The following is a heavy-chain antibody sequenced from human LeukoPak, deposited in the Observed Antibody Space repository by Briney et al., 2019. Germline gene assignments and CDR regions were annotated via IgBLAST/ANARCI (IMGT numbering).Heavy chain of an antibody. CDR2: IIPIFGTA. V-gene: IGHV1-69*13. CDR3: ARTEYYDFWSGLSWFVP. D-gene: IGHD3-3*01. Sequence: SVKVSCKASGGTFSSYAISWVRQAPGQGLEWMGGIIPIFGTANYAQKFQGRVTITADESTSTAYMELSSLRSEDTAVYYCARTEYYDFWSGLSWFVPSGQGTLGTVSP. J-gene: IGHJ5*02. CDR1: GGTFSSYA.